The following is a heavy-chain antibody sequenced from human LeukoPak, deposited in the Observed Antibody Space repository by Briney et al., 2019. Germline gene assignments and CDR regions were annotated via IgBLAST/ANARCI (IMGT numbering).Heavy chain of an antibody. D-gene: IGHD6-19*01. CDR2: ISSSSDYI. V-gene: IGHV3-21*01. Sequence: GGSLRLSCVDSGFTFSSSSMSWVRQAPGEGLEWVSSISSSSDYIYYADSVKGRFTISRDNAKNSVYLQMNSLRAEDTAVYCCARESSGWHYFDNSGQGTL. CDR1: GFTFSSSS. CDR3: ARESSGWHYFDN. J-gene: IGHJ4*02.